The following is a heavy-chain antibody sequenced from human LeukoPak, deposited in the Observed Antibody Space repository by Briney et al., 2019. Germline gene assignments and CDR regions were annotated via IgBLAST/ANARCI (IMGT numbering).Heavy chain of an antibody. V-gene: IGHV4-39*07. D-gene: IGHD6-19*01. Sequence: SETLSLTCSVSGGSITSSSYYWGWIRQPPGKGLEWIGSIYYSGSTYYNPSLKSRVTISVGTSKNQFSLKLSSVTAADTAVYYCARSKMYSSGWRYFDYWGQGTLVTVSS. CDR2: IYYSGST. CDR3: ARSKMYSSGWRYFDY. J-gene: IGHJ4*02. CDR1: GGSITSSSYY.